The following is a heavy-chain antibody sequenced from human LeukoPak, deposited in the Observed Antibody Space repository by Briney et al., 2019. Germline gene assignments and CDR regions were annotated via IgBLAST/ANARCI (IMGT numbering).Heavy chain of an antibody. D-gene: IGHD3-22*01. V-gene: IGHV3-73*01. CDR2: IRKKADNYAT. CDR1: GFTFSGSA. Sequence: PGGSLRPSCAAFGFTFSGSAMHWVRQASGKGLEWVGRIRKKADNYATAYAASVKGRFTISRDDSKNTAYLQMNSLKTEDTAVYYCVPTYFSDSSTFYPDYWGQGTLVTVSS. J-gene: IGHJ4*02. CDR3: VPTYFSDSSTFYPDY.